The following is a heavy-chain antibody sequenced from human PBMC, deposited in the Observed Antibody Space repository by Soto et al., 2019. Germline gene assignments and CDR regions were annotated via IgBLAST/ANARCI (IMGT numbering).Heavy chain of an antibody. CDR2: ISAYNGNT. D-gene: IGHD3-10*01. CDR1: GYTFTSYG. CDR3: ARARGSGSNPWFDP. J-gene: IGHJ5*02. Sequence: GASVKVSCKASGYTFTSYGISWVRQAPGQGLEWMGWISAYNGNTNYAQKLQGRVTMTTDTSTSTAYMELRSLRSDDTAVYCCARARGSGSNPWFDPWGQGTLVTVSS. V-gene: IGHV1-18*04.